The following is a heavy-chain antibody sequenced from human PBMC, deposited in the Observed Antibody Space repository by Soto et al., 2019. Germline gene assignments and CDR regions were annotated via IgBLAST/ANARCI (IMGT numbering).Heavy chain of an antibody. D-gene: IGHD1-1*01. CDR2: IGTAGDT. CDR3: ARGLDRDNAGPSDAFDI. Sequence: EVQLVESGGGLVQPGGSLRLSCAASGFTFSSYDMHWVRQATGKGLEWVSAIGTAGDTYYPGSVKGRFTISRENAKNSLYLPMNSLRAGDTAVYYCARGLDRDNAGPSDAFDIWGQGTMVTVSS. J-gene: IGHJ3*02. CDR1: GFTFSSYD. V-gene: IGHV3-13*01.